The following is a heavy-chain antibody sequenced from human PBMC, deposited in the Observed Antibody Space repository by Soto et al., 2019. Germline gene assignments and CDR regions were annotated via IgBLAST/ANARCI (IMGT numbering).Heavy chain of an antibody. V-gene: IGHV1-69*01. CDR1: GGTFSSYA. D-gene: IGHD6-19*01. CDR2: IIPIFGTA. Sequence: QVQLVQSGAEVKKPGSSVKVSCKAAGGTFSSYAISWVRQSPGQGLEWMGGIIPIFGTANYAQKFQGRVTITADESTSTDYMELSSLRSEDKAVYYCANSDNSGWWYFDYWGQGALVTVCS. CDR3: ANSDNSGWWYFDY. J-gene: IGHJ4*02.